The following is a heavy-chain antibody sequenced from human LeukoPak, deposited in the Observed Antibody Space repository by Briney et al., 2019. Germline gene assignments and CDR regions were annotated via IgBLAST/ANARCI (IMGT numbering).Heavy chain of an antibody. CDR3: ARDLGVVVPAAIDY. CDR2: ISAYNGNT. CDR1: GYTFTSYG. Sequence: GASVKVSCKASGYTFTSYGISWVRQAPGQGLEWMGWISAYNGNTNYAQKLQGRVTMTTDTSTSTAYMELRSLRSDGTAVYYCARDLGVVVPAAIDYWGQGTLVTVSS. J-gene: IGHJ4*02. D-gene: IGHD2-2*01. V-gene: IGHV1-18*01.